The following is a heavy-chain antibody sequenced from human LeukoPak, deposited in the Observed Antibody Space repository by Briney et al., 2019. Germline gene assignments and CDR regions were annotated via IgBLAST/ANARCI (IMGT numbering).Heavy chain of an antibody. D-gene: IGHD1-26*01. CDR3: ARHPGILGATLVRVFDY. V-gene: IGHV4-59*08. J-gene: IGHJ4*02. CDR2: IYYSGST. Sequence: SETLSLTCTVSGGSISSYYWSWIRQPPGKGLEWIGYIYYSGSTNYNPSLKSRVTISVDTSKNQFSLKLSSVTAADTAVYYCARHPGILGATLVRVFDYWGQGTLVTVSS. CDR1: GGSISSYY.